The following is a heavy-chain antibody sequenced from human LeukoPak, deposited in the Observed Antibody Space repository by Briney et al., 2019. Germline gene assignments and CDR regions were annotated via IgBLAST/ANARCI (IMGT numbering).Heavy chain of an antibody. CDR3: ARDRLDIVPSGYYYYYYMDV. J-gene: IGHJ6*03. CDR2: IIPIFGTA. V-gene: IGHV1-69*05. D-gene: IGHD2-2*03. Sequence: ASVKVSCKASGGTFSSYAISWVRQAPGQGLEWVGGIIPIFGTANYAQKFQGRVTITTDESTSTAYMELSSLRSEDTAVYYCARDRLDIVPSGYYYYYYMDVWGKGTTVTV. CDR1: GGTFSSYA.